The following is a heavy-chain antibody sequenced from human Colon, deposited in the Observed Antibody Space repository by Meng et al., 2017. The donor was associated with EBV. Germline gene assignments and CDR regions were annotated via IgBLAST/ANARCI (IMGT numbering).Heavy chain of an antibody. CDR2: INSDGSST. D-gene: IGHD6-19*01. CDR1: GFTFSSYW. V-gene: IGHV3-74*01. J-gene: IGHJ4*02. Sequence: EGQLVESWGGLVQPGGSLSLSCAASGFTFSSYWMHWVRQVSGKGLVWVSRINSDGSSTSYADSVKGRFTISRDNAKNTLYLQMNSLRAEDTAVYYCVREFRAVAQNPNDYWGQGTLVTVSS. CDR3: VREFRAVAQNPNDY.